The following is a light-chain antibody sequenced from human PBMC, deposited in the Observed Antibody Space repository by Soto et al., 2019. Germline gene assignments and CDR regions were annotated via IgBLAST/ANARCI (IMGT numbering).Light chain of an antibody. CDR1: QTINNY. CDR3: QHSYGTLLT. CDR2: GAS. J-gene: IGKJ4*01. Sequence: DIQMTQSPSSLSASVEDRVTITCRASQTINNYLNWYQQRPGKAPKLLIYGASTLQSGVPSRFSGSGSGTDFTLTISSLQPEVFATYYCQHSYGTLLTVCGGTKLEMK. V-gene: IGKV1-39*01.